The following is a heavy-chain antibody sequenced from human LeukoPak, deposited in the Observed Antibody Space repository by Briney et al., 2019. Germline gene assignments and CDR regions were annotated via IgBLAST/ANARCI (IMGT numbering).Heavy chain of an antibody. V-gene: IGHV4-39*07. CDR2: IYYTGGT. D-gene: IGHD1-26*01. CDR1: GGSITSSSYY. Sequence: SSETLSLTCSVSGGSITSSSYYWGWIRQPPEKGLEWIGSIYYTGGTYYSPSLKSRVTISVDTSKNQFSLKLSSVTAADTAVYYCARDEGGSSELVHFDYWGQGTLVTVSS. CDR3: ARDEGGSSELVHFDY. J-gene: IGHJ4*02.